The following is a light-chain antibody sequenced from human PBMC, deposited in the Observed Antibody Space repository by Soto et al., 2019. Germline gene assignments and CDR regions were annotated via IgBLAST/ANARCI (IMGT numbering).Light chain of an antibody. CDR1: SSDVGGYSY. J-gene: IGLJ2*01. Sequence: QSALTQPASVSGSPGQSITISCTGTSSDVGGYSYVSWYQQHPGKAPNLMIYEVSNRPSGVCNRFSGSKSGNTASLTISGLQAEDEADYSCSSFSSSSTLVVFGGGTQLTVL. CDR2: EVS. V-gene: IGLV2-14*01. CDR3: SSFSSSSTLVV.